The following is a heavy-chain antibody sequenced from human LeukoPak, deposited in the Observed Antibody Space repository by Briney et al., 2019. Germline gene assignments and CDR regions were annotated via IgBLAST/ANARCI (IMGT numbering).Heavy chain of an antibody. CDR3: ARSGPAAGRPDAFDI. D-gene: IGHD2-2*01. Sequence: PSETLSLTCTLSGGSISSSSFYWGWIRQPPGKGLECIGTIHYSGITYYNSSLKSRVTISVDTSKNQFSLKLSSVTAADTAVYFCARSGPAAGRPDAFDIWGQGTMVTVSS. J-gene: IGHJ3*02. CDR2: IHYSGIT. CDR1: GGSISSSSFY. V-gene: IGHV4-39*07.